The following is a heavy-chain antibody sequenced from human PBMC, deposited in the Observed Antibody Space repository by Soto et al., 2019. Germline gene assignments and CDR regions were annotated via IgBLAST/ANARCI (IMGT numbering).Heavy chain of an antibody. Sequence: SETLSLTCTVSGGSISSGDYYWSWIRQPPGKGLELIGYIYYSGSTYYNPSLKSRVTISVDTSKNQFSLKLSSVTAADTAVYYCARDHYVYDILTGYGYYYGMDVWGQGTTVTVS. J-gene: IGHJ6*02. D-gene: IGHD3-9*01. CDR1: GGSISSGDYY. CDR3: ARDHYVYDILTGYGYYYGMDV. CDR2: IYYSGST. V-gene: IGHV4-30-4*01.